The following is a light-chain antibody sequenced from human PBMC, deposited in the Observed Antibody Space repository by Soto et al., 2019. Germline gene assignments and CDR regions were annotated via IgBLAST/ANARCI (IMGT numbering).Light chain of an antibody. Sequence: EIVLTQSPGTLSLSPGERATLSCRASQTVSSVHLAWCQQKPGQAPRLFIYGASSRATGIPDRFSGSGSGTDFTLTISRLEPEDFAVYYCQQYDNSLWTFGQGTKVDIK. CDR3: QQYDNSLWT. CDR1: QTVSSVH. V-gene: IGKV3-20*01. CDR2: GAS. J-gene: IGKJ1*01.